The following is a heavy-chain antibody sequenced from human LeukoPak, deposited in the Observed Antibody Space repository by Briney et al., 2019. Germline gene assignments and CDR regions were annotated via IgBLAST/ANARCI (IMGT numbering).Heavy chain of an antibody. J-gene: IGHJ4*02. CDR2: IKQDGSEK. D-gene: IGHD3-3*01. CDR3: ARHQYDFWSGYYPQDY. V-gene: IGHV3-7*01. Sequence: GGSLRLSCAASGFTFSSYWMSWVRQAPGKGLEWVANIKQDGSEKYYVDSVRGRFTISRDNAKNSLYLQMNSLRAEDTAVYYCARHQYDFWSGYYPQDYWGQGTLATVSS. CDR1: GFTFSSYW.